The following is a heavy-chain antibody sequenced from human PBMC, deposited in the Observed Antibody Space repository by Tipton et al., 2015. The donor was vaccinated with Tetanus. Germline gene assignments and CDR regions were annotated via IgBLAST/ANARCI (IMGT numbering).Heavy chain of an antibody. D-gene: IGHD3-3*01. CDR3: ARSKYYDFWAPFDY. Sequence: LVQSTETLTLTCTFSGFSLSTSGMCVSWIRQPPGKALEWLALIDWEDDEYYSTSLKTRLTISKDTSKNQVVLTMTNMDPVDTATYYCARSKYYDFWAPFDYWGQGTLVTVSS. J-gene: IGHJ4*02. CDR2: IDWEDDE. V-gene: IGHV2-70*01. CDR1: GFSLSTSGMC.